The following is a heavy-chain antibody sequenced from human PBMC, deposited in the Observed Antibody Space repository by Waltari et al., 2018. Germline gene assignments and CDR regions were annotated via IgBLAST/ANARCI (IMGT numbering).Heavy chain of an antibody. Sequence: EVLLVESGGGLVQPGGSLRLPCAASGFTFQGYWMYWVRHAPVKGLVWVSTISSNGNYGTYADSVRGRFTISRDNAKNTLYLQMNSLTAEDTAVYYCARAFVNIAARGMDAWGQGTAVTVSS. D-gene: IGHD6-13*01. CDR2: ISSNGNYG. CDR1: GFTFQGYW. J-gene: IGHJ6*02. CDR3: ARAFVNIAARGMDA. V-gene: IGHV3-74*01.